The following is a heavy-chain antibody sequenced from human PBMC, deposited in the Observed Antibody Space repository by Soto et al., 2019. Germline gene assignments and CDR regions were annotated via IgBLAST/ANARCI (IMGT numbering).Heavy chain of an antibody. CDR2: IYPGDSDT. J-gene: IGHJ6*02. Sequence: GESLKISCKGSGYSFTSYWIGWVRQMPGKGLEWMGIIYPGDSDTRYSPSFQGQVTISADKSISTAYLQWSSLKASDTARYYCARYCSGGSCYSYSGDYYYGMDVWGQGTTVTVSS. D-gene: IGHD2-15*01. CDR1: GYSFTSYW. V-gene: IGHV5-51*01. CDR3: ARYCSGGSCYSYSGDYYYGMDV.